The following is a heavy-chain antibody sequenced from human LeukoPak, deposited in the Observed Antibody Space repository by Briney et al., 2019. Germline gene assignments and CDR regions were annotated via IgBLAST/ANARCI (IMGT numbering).Heavy chain of an antibody. CDR3: ARRGYCSSTSCYEFDY. CDR2: IYPGDSDT. D-gene: IGHD2-2*01. Sequence: HGESLKISCKGSGYSFTSYWIGWVRQMPGKGLEWMGIIYPGDSDTRYSPSFQGQVTISADKSISTAYLQWSSLKASDTAMYYCARRGYCSSTSCYEFDYWGQGTLVTVSS. V-gene: IGHV5-51*01. CDR1: GYSFTSYW. J-gene: IGHJ4*02.